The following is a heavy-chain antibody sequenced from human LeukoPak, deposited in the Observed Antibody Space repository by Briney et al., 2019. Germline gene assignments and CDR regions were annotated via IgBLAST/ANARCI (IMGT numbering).Heavy chain of an antibody. Sequence: GESLKISCKGSGYGFTSYWIGWVRQMPGKGLEWMGIIYPGDSDTRYSPSFQGQVTISADKSISTAYLQWSSLKASDTAMYYCARLDPAGTMTTFGGVKFWGQGTLVTVSP. D-gene: IGHD3-16*01. J-gene: IGHJ4*02. CDR2: IYPGDSDT. CDR1: GYGFTSYW. CDR3: ARLDPAGTMTTFGGVKF. V-gene: IGHV5-51*01.